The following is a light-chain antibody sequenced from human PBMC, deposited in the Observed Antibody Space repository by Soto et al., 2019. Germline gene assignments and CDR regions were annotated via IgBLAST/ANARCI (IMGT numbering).Light chain of an antibody. V-gene: IGLV2-8*01. CDR1: NSDVGSYNY. J-gene: IGLJ1*01. CDR3: SSYAGTNTRYL. CDR2: EVS. Sequence: QSALTQPPSASGSPGQSVTISCTGKNSDVGSYNYVSWYQQHPGKAPKLMIFEVSKRPSGVPDRFSGSKSGNTASLTVSGLQAGDEADYYCSSYAGTNTRYLFGTGTKLTVL.